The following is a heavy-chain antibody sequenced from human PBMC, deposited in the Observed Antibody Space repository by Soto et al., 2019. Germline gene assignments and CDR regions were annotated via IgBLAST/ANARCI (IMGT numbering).Heavy chain of an antibody. J-gene: IGHJ4*02. Sequence: GASLNGSWKASGYTLSGDFMRWVRQNHRQGLEWMGWINPNSGGTNYAQKFQGRVTMTRDTSISTAYMELSRLRSDDTAVYYCARASKRITMIVVGLDYWGQGTLVTVSS. CDR1: GYTLSGDF. CDR2: INPNSGGT. CDR3: ARASKRITMIVVGLDY. V-gene: IGHV1-2*02. D-gene: IGHD3-22*01.